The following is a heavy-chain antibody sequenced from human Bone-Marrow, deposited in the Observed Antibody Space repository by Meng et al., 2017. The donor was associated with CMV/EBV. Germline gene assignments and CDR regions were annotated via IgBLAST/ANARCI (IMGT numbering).Heavy chain of an antibody. J-gene: IGHJ4*02. CDR3: AKLGRDIVVAPTTSVDY. V-gene: IGHV3-30*02. D-gene: IGHD2-2*01. CDR1: GFTFSSYG. Sequence: GGSLRRSCAASGFTFSSYGMHWVRQAPGKGLEWVAFIRYDGSNQNYADSVKGRFTISRDNSENTLYLQMNSLRAEDTAIYYCAKLGRDIVVAPTTSVDYWGQGTLVTVSS. CDR2: IRYDGSNQ.